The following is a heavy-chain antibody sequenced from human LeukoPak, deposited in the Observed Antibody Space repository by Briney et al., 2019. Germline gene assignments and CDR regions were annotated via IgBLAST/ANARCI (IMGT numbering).Heavy chain of an antibody. CDR2: ISGSGGST. CDR1: GFTFSSYA. D-gene: IGHD5-12*01. J-gene: IGHJ4*02. Sequence: GGSLRLSCAASGFTFSSYAMSWVRQAPGKGLEWVSTISGSGGSTYYADSVKGRFTISRDNSKNTLYLQMNSLRAEDTAVYYCAKTGSGYYYFDYWGQGTLVTVSS. V-gene: IGHV3-23*01. CDR3: AKTGSGYYYFDY.